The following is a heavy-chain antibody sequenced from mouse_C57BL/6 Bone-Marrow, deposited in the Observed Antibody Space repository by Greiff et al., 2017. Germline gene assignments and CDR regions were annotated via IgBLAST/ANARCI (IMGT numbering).Heavy chain of an antibody. D-gene: IGHD1-1*01. J-gene: IGHJ4*01. Sequence: VKVVESGAELARPGASVKMSCKASGYTFTSYWITWVKQRPGQGLEWIGDIYPGSGSTNYNEKFKSKATLTVDTSSSTAYMQLSSLTSEDSAVXYCARWGITTVVEAMDYWGQGTSVTVSS. V-gene: IGHV1-55*01. CDR2: IYPGSGST. CDR1: GYTFTSYW. CDR3: ARWGITTVVEAMDY.